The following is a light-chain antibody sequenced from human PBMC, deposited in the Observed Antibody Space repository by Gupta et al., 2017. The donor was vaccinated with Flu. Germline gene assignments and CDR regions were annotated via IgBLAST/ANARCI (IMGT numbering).Light chain of an antibody. CDR1: KGISHD. J-gene: IGKJ1*01. CDR3: RQHNSSPPT. Sequence: PPSLFPSVGDTVTITCWTRKGISHDLRWYQQMPGEVRKRLIYVASTLERGVPSRFSGSGVGTDFTLTLISPQHEDFAAYYCRQHNSSPPTFGQGTKVEIK. V-gene: IGKV1-17*01. CDR2: VAS.